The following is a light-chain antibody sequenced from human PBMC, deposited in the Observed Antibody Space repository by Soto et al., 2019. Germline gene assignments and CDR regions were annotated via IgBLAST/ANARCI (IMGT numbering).Light chain of an antibody. V-gene: IGLV2-14*01. Sequence: QSALTQPASVSGSPGQSITISCTGTSSDVGGYNYVSWYQQHPGKAPKVIIYEVTNRPSGVSNRFSGSKSGNTASLTISGLQTEDEADYYCSSYKSDFASWVFGGGTKVTVL. CDR1: SSDVGGYNY. J-gene: IGLJ3*02. CDR2: EVT. CDR3: SSYKSDFASWV.